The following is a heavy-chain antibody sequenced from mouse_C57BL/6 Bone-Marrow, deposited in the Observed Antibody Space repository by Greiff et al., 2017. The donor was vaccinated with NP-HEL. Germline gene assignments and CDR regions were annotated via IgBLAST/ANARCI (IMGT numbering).Heavy chain of an antibody. CDR3: TRWPRYDYDGFAY. Sequence: VQLQQPGAELVMPGASVKLSCKASGYTFTSYWMHWVKQRPGQGLEWIGEIDPSDSYTNYNQKFKGKSTLTVDKSSSTAYMQLSSLTSSYSAVYSSTRWPRYDYDGFAYWVQGTLVTVSA. V-gene: IGHV1-69*01. D-gene: IGHD2-4*01. J-gene: IGHJ3*01. CDR1: GYTFTSYW. CDR2: IDPSDSYT.